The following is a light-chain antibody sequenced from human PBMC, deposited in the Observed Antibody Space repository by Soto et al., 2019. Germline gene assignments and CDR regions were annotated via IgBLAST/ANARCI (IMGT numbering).Light chain of an antibody. V-gene: IGKV1-5*01. CDR2: DAS. Sequence: MTXXPPNLPASXXPXVXXXCRASQSIRNRLAWYQQRPGKGTKLLIYDASIGASGVTSRLSRSGSGTEFTLTISSLQPDDFASFYCQEYNIYTWTFAQG. CDR1: QSIRNR. CDR3: QEYNIYTWT. J-gene: IGKJ1*01.